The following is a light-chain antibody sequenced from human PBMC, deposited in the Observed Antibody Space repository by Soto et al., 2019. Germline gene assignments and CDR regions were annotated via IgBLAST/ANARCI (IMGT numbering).Light chain of an antibody. CDR3: QQYGSSPT. CDR2: GAS. V-gene: IGKV3-15*01. J-gene: IGKJ1*01. CDR1: QSVGSN. Sequence: EIVMTQSPATLSVSPGERATLSCRASQSVGSNLAWYQQKPGQAPRPLFYGASTRATGIPARFSGSGSGTEFTLTISRLEPEDFAVYYCQQYGSSPTFGQGTKVEIK.